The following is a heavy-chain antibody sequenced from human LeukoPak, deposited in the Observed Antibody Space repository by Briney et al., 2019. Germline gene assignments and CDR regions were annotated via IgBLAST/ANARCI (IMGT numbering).Heavy chain of an antibody. J-gene: IGHJ6*02. D-gene: IGHD6-13*01. CDR3: ARWQGIATAHNYYYYGLDV. CDR1: GDSINYYY. CDR2: IYTSGIT. V-gene: IGHV4-4*07. Sequence: SETLSLTCTVSGDSINYYYWSWIRQPAGKGLEWIGRIYTSGITNYNPSLKSRVTMSADTSKNQFSLKLRSVTAADTAVYYCARWQGIATAHNYYYYGLDVWGQGTTVPVSS.